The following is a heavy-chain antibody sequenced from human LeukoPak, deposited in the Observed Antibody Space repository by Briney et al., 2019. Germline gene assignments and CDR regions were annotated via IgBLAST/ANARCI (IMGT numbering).Heavy chain of an antibody. V-gene: IGHV1-18*01. CDR1: GYDFVNYG. CDR3: ARDLGGYVF. CDR2: ITSYNGDT. J-gene: IGHJ4*02. D-gene: IGHD5-18*01. Sequence: GASVKVSCKASGYDFVNYGLSWVRQAPGQGLEWMGWITSYNGDTNYAQKFQDRVTMTTDTSTNTGYMELRSLRSDDAAMYYCARDLGGYVFWGQGTLITVSS.